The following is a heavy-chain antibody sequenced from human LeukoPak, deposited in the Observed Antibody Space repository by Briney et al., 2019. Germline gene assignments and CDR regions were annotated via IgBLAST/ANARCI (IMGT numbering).Heavy chain of an antibody. V-gene: IGHV5-51*01. J-gene: IGHJ6*04. D-gene: IGHD3-3*01. CDR1: GYSFNTYW. CDR2: IYPGDSDT. Sequence: LGESLKISCKGSGYSFNTYWIGWVRQLPGKGLEWMGIIYPGDSDTKHSPSFQGQVTISADKSISTAYLQWSSLKASDTAMYYCAGGRPLRSVDVWGKGTTVTVSS. CDR3: AGGRPLRSVDV.